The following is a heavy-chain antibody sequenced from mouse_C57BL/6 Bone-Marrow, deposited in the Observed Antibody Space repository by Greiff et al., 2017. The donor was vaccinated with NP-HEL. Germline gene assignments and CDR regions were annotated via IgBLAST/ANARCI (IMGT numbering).Heavy chain of an antibody. CDR2: IWSGGST. CDR3: AKIPYDYDEAY. CDR1: GFSLTSYG. J-gene: IGHJ3*01. Sequence: VKVVESGPGLVQPSQSLSITCTVSGFSLTSYGVHWVRQPPGKGLEWLGVIWSGGSTDYNAAFISRLSISKDNSKSQVFFKMNSLQADDTAIYYCAKIPYDYDEAYWGQGTLVTVSA. D-gene: IGHD2-4*01. V-gene: IGHV2-4*01.